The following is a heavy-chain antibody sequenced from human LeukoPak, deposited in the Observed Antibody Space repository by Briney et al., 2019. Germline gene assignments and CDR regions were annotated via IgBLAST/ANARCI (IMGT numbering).Heavy chain of an antibody. CDR2: LNHSGST. V-gene: IGHV4-34*01. D-gene: IGHD3-22*01. CDR3: AGWLYYYDSSGYYPAPFDY. J-gene: IGHJ4*02. Sequence: SETLSLTCAVYGGSFSGYYWSWIRQPPGKGLEWIGELNHSGSTNYNPSLKSRVTISVDTSKNQFSLKLSSVTAAVTAVYYCAGWLYYYDSSGYYPAPFDYWGQGTLVTVSS. CDR1: GGSFSGYY.